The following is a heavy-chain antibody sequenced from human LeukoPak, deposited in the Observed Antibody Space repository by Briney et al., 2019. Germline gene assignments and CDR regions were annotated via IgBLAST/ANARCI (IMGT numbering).Heavy chain of an antibody. V-gene: IGHV1-18*01. CDR2: ISAYNGNT. CDR3: ARDTSNYGHLGG. Sequence: ASVKVSCKASGYTFTSYGISWVRQAPGQGREWMGWISAYNGNTNYAQKLQGRVTMTTDTSTSTAYMELRSLRSDDTAVYYCARDTSNYGHLGGWGQGTLVTVSS. D-gene: IGHD4-11*01. J-gene: IGHJ4*02. CDR1: GYTFTSYG.